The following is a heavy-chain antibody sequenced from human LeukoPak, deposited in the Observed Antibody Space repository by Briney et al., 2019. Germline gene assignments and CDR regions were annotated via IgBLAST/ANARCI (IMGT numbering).Heavy chain of an antibody. V-gene: IGHV3-33*01. CDR2: MWYDGSKT. J-gene: IGHJ6*02. Sequence: GRSLRLSCAASGFTFTIYGMHWVRQAPGKGLEWVAVMWYDGSKTYYGDSVKGRFTISRDTSTNTLYLQMNSLRDEDTAVYYCARGYNYGPPNGMDVWGQGTTVTVSS. D-gene: IGHD1-1*01. CDR1: GFTFTIYG. CDR3: ARGYNYGPPNGMDV.